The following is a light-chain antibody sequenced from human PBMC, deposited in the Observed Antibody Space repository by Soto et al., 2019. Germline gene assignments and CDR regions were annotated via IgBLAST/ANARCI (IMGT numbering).Light chain of an antibody. J-gene: IGKJ1*01. V-gene: IGKV3-20*01. CDR3: QQYGSSPGT. CDR2: GAS. Sequence: EILLTQSPGTLSLCPGERASLSCRARSIVSSSYLAWDQQKPGQAPRLLIYGASSRATGIPDRFSGSGSGTDFTLTISRLEPEDFAVYYCQQYGSSPGTFGQGTKVDIK. CDR1: SIVSSSY.